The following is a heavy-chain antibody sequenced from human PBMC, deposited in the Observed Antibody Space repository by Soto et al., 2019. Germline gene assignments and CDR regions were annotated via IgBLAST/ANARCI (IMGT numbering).Heavy chain of an antibody. Sequence: PSETLSLTCTVSGGSVTSDEDYWTWIRQSPGKGLEWIGYISNSGSTGYNPPLKTRLSMSVDRSKNQFTLRLTSVTAADTAVYFCATESGSTYGYFDHWGQGTQVTVSS. J-gene: IGHJ4*02. V-gene: IGHV4-30-4*01. CDR2: ISNSGST. CDR3: ATESGSTYGYFDH. CDR1: GGSVTSDEDY. D-gene: IGHD5-18*01.